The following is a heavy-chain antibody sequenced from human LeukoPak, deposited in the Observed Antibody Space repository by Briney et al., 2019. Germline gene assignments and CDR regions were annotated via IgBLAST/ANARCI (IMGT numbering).Heavy chain of an antibody. Sequence: PSETLSLTCTVSGYSIISTYYWGWIRQPPGKGLEWIGSLYHSGSTYYSPSLKSRVTISVDTSKNQFSLKLTSVTAADTAVYYCARGDYDSSGWKIALDAFDIWGQGTMVTVSS. V-gene: IGHV4-38-2*02. CDR3: ARGDYDSSGWKIALDAFDI. CDR1: GYSIISTYY. J-gene: IGHJ3*02. CDR2: LYHSGST. D-gene: IGHD3-22*01.